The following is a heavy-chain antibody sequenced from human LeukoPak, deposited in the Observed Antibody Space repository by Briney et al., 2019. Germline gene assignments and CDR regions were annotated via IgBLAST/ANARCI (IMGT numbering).Heavy chain of an antibody. J-gene: IGHJ4*02. D-gene: IGHD2-8*01. V-gene: IGHV1-18*01. CDR3: ARDREKKWYPTPPFDY. CDR2: INPDSSGT. Sequence: ASVKVSCKASGYTFTSYAMNWVRQAPGQGLEWMGWINPDSSGTNYAQKLQGRVTMTTDTSTSTAYMELRSLRSDDTAVYYCARDREKKWYPTPPFDYWGQGTLVTVSS. CDR1: GYTFTSYA.